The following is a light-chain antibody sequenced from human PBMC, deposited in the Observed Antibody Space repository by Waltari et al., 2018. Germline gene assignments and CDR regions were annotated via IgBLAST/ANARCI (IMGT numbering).Light chain of an antibody. Sequence: SALTQPASVSGSPGQSITISCTGTSSDIGTDNYVSWYQQYPGKAPKLMIYDVTKRPSGVSDRFSGSKSGNTASLTISGLQAEDEADYYCCSYAGSSSLVFGGGTKLTVL. V-gene: IGLV2-23*02. CDR2: DVT. CDR3: CSYAGSSSLV. J-gene: IGLJ2*01. CDR1: SSDIGTDNY.